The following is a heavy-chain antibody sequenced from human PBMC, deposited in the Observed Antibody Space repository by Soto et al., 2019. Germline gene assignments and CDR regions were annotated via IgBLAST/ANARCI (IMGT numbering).Heavy chain of an antibody. D-gene: IGHD2-15*01. CDR2: INSDGSST. CDR3: ARDGSVVAAALPYYYYGMDV. CDR1: GFTFSSYW. J-gene: IGHJ6*02. Sequence: GGSLRLSCAASGFTFSSYWMHWVRQAPGKGLVWVSRINSDGSSTSYADSVKGRFTISRDNAKNTLYLQMNSLRAEDTAVYYCARDGSVVAAALPYYYYGMDVWGQGTTVTVSS. V-gene: IGHV3-74*01.